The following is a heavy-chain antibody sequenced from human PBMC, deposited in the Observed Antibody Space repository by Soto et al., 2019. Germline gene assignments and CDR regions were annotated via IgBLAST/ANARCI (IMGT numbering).Heavy chain of an antibody. CDR1: GGSITSGSFY. V-gene: IGHV4-39*01. CDR3: GRHPTWGPFDY. D-gene: IGHD3-16*01. J-gene: IGHJ4*02. Sequence: QLHLQASGPGLVKPSETLSLTCTVSGGSITSGSFYCGWIRQPPGKGLEWIASFHYSRNTHYNPSLESRVTIYVDTAKNEFSLTVSSGTAADTAVYDCGRHPTWGPFDYWGLGTLVTVSS. CDR2: FHYSRNT.